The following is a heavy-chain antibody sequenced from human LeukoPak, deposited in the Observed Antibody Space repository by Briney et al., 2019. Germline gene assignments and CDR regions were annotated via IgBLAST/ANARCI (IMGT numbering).Heavy chain of an antibody. CDR2: IYSGGST. J-gene: IGHJ4*02. D-gene: IGHD6-13*01. CDR1: GFTVSSNY. V-gene: IGHV3-66*01. Sequence: GGSLRLSCAASGFTVSSNYMSWVRQAPGKGLEWVSVIYSGGSTYYADSVKGRFTISRDNSKNTLYLQMNSLRAEDTAVYYCARDFTGYSSSWLDYWGQGTLVTVSS. CDR3: ARDFTGYSSSWLDY.